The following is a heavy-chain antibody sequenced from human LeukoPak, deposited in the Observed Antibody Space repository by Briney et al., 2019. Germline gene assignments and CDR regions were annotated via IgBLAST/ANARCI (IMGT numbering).Heavy chain of an antibody. D-gene: IGHD5-12*01. J-gene: IGHJ4*02. CDR1: GGSIRDYQ. CDR2: INTNGRT. CDR3: ANSYDYKVAPFDL. Sequence: SETLSLTCAVSGGSIRDYQWSWIRQPPGKGLEWIGHINTNGRTDYNPSLRSRLTFSVDTSRDQFSLKLSSVTAADTAMYYCANSYDYKVAPFDLLGQGTLVTVSS. V-gene: IGHV4-4*09.